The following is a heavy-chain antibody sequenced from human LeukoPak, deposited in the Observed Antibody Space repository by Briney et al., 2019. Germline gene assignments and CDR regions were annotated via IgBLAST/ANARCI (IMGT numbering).Heavy chain of an antibody. J-gene: IGHJ4*02. Sequence: PAGGSLRLSWAAAGFTFSSYAMHWVRQAPGKGLEWVAVISYDGSNKYYADSVKGRFTISRDNSKNTLYLQMNSLKAEDTAVYYCARGGYYGSGSYEGYFDYWGQGTLVTVSS. D-gene: IGHD3-10*01. CDR2: ISYDGSNK. V-gene: IGHV3-30-3*01. CDR1: GFTFSSYA. CDR3: ARGGYYGSGSYEGYFDY.